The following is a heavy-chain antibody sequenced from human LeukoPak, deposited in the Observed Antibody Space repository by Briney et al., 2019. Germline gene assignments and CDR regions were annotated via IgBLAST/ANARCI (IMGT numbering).Heavy chain of an antibody. CDR2: ISGSGGST. V-gene: IGHV3-23*01. CDR3: AKIMGNFYYYSMDV. D-gene: IGHD3-16*01. J-gene: IGHJ6*02. CDR1: GFTFSSYA. Sequence: GGSLRLSCAASGFTFSSYAMSWVRQAPGKGLEGVSAISGSGGSTYYADSVKGRFTISRDNPKNTLSLHMNSLRAEDTALYYCAKIMGNFYYYSMDVWGQGTTVTVPS.